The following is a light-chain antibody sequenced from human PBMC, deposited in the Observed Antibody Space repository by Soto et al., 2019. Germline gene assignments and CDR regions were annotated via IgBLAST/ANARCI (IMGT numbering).Light chain of an antibody. CDR2: EVT. V-gene: IGLV2-18*02. J-gene: IGLJ1*01. Sequence: QSVLTQPPSVSGSHGQSVTISCTGTSSDVGKYDRVSWYQQPPGTAPKLIIYEVTNRPSGVPARFSGSKSGNTASLTISGLQAEDEADYYCSSYTSTSRYVFGAGTKVTVL. CDR1: SSDVGKYDR. CDR3: SSYTSTSRYV.